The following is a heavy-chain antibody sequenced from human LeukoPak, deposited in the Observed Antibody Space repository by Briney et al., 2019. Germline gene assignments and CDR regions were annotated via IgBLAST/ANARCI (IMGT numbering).Heavy chain of an antibody. CDR3: ARDRDPMDIVVVPAAPFDY. J-gene: IGHJ4*01. D-gene: IGHD2-2*03. CDR1: GGSISSYY. CDR2: IYTSGST. V-gene: IGHV4-4*07. Sequence: KPSETLSLTCTVSGGSISSYYGSWIRQPAGKGLEWIGRIYTSGSTNYNPSLKSRVTMSVDTSKNQFSLKLSSVTAADTAVYYCARDRDPMDIVVVPAAPFDYWGHGTLVTVSS.